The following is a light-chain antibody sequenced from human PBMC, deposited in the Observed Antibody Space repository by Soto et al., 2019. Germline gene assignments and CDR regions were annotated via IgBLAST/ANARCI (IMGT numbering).Light chain of an antibody. CDR2: EVT. J-gene: IGLJ2*01. CDR1: NSDIGAFTY. Sequence: QSVLSQPPSASGSPGQSVTISCTGTNSDIGAFTYVSWYQQHPGRAPRLIIYEVTKRPSGVPDRFSSSKSGNTASLTVSGLHVDDEADYFCSSYAVNKKLLFGGGTKLTVL. V-gene: IGLV2-8*01. CDR3: SSYAVNKKLL.